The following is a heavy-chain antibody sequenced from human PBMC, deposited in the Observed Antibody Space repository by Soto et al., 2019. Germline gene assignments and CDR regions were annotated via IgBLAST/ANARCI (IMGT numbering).Heavy chain of an antibody. CDR3: FRGGVTSRTFDY. Sequence: RGESLKISCKASGYIIKNYWIGWVRQMPGQGLEWMGIIFPDDSDTRYSPSFQGHATISVDKSISTAYVQWSSLKASDSAIYYCFRGGVTSRTFDYWGQGTLVTVSS. CDR1: GYIIKNYW. D-gene: IGHD3-16*01. CDR2: IFPDDSDT. V-gene: IGHV5-51*01. J-gene: IGHJ4*02.